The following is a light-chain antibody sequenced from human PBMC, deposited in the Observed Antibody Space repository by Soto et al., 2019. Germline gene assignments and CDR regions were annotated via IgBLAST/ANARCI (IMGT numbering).Light chain of an antibody. CDR2: DAS. CDR1: QSISSW. J-gene: IGKJ3*01. V-gene: IGKV1-5*01. Sequence: DIQMTQSPSTLSASVGDRVTITCRASQSISSWLAWYQQKPGKAPKLLIYDASSLESGVPSRFRGSGSGTEFTLTIRSLQPDDFANSYCQQYNSYSFTFGPGTKVDIK. CDR3: QQYNSYSFT.